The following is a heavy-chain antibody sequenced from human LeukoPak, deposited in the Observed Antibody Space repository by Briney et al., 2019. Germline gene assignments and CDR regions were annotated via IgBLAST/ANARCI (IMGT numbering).Heavy chain of an antibody. CDR3: GRGALRIAAVDYYYYGMDV. CDR2: IIPIFGTA. CDR1: GGTFSSYA. Sequence: SVKVSCKASGGTFSSYAISWVRQAPGQGLEWMGGIIPIFGTANYAQKFQGRVTITADESTSTAYMELSSLRSEDTAVYYCGRGALRIAAVDYYYYGMDVWGKGTTVTVSS. V-gene: IGHV1-69*13. D-gene: IGHD6-13*01. J-gene: IGHJ6*04.